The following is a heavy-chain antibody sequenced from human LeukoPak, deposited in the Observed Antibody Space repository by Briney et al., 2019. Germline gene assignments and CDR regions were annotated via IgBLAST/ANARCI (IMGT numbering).Heavy chain of an antibody. CDR1: GGSISSYY. CDR2: IYTSGST. D-gene: IGHD4-17*01. J-gene: IGHJ6*03. CDR3: ARVIRSTTEYYYYMDV. Sequence: ASQTLSLTCTVSGGSISSYYWSWIRQPAGKGLEWIGRIYTSGSTNYNPSLKSRVTMSVDTSKNQFSLKLSSVTAADTAVYYCARVIRSTTEYYYYMDVWGKGTTVTVSS. V-gene: IGHV4-4*07.